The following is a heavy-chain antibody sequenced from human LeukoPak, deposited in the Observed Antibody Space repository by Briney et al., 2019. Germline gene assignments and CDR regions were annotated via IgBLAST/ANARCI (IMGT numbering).Heavy chain of an antibody. D-gene: IGHD2-2*02. Sequence: SETLSLTCAVYGGSFSGYYWSWIRQPPGKGLEWIGEINHSGSTNYNPSLKSRVTISVDTSKNQFSLKLSSVTAADTAVYYCARLNHCSSTSCHKRGGDYWGQGTLVTVSS. CDR1: GGSFSGYY. J-gene: IGHJ4*02. CDR3: ARLNHCSSTSCHKRGGDY. CDR2: INHSGST. V-gene: IGHV4-34*01.